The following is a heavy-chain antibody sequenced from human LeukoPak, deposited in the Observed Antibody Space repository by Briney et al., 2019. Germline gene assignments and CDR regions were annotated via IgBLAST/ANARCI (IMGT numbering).Heavy chain of an antibody. V-gene: IGHV1-69*04. J-gene: IGHJ6*02. CDR1: GGTFSSYA. CDR3: ASWGPYCTNGVCYSYYYYGMDV. D-gene: IGHD2-8*01. Sequence: SVTVYCKASGGTFSSYAISWVRQAHGQGLEWMGRIIPIYSIANYAQKFQGRVTITADKSTSTAYMELSSLRSEDTAVYYCASWGPYCTNGVCYSYYYYGMDVWGQGTTVTVSS. CDR2: IIPIYSIA.